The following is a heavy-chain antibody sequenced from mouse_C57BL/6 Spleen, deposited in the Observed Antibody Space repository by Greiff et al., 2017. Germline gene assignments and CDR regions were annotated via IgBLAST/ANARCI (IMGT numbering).Heavy chain of an antibody. V-gene: IGHV1-9*01. CDR3: ARSSLYYYGSSLFAY. Sequence: QVQLKEPGAELMKPGASVKLSCKATGYTFTGYWIEWVKQRPGHGLEWIGEILPGSGSTNYNEKFKGKAPFTADTSSTTAYMQLSSLTAEDSAIYYCARSSLYYYGSSLFAYWGQGTLVTVSA. CDR1: GYTFTGYW. J-gene: IGHJ3*01. CDR2: ILPGSGST. D-gene: IGHD1-1*01.